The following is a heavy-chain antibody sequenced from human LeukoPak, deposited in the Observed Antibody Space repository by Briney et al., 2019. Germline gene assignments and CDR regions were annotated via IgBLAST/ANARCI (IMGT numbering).Heavy chain of an antibody. CDR3: ARARDSSGYYYFKIGPFDY. CDR1: GGSISSSNW. J-gene: IGHJ4*02. CDR2: IYHSGST. D-gene: IGHD3-22*01. Sequence: PSETLSLTCAVSGGSISSSNWWSWVRQPPGKGLEWIGEIYHSGSTNYNPSLKSRVTISVDKSKNQFSLKLSSVTAADTAVYYCARARDSSGYYYFKIGPFDYWGQGTLVTVSS. V-gene: IGHV4-4*02.